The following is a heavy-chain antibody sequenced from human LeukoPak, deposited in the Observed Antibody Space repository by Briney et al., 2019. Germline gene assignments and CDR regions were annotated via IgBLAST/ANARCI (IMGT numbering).Heavy chain of an antibody. V-gene: IGHV3-7*03. J-gene: IGHJ6*02. CDR3: ARRGGLDV. Sequence: GGSLRLSCAASGFTFSSYWMNWARQAPGKGLEGVASINHNGNVNYYVDSVKGRFTLSRDNAKNSLYLQMSNLRAEDTAVYFCARRGGLDVWGQGATVTVSS. D-gene: IGHD3-10*01. CDR1: GFTFSSYW. CDR2: INHNGNVN.